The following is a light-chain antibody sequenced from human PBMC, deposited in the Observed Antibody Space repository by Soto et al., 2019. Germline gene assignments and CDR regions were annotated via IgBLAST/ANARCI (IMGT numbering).Light chain of an antibody. J-gene: IGLJ2*01. CDR2: DNN. V-gene: IGLV1-51*01. CDR1: SSNIGNNY. Sequence: QSVLTQPPSVSAAPGQKVTISCSGSSSNIGNNYVSWYQQLPGTAPKLRIYDNNKRPSVIPDRFSGYKSGTSATLGITGLQTGDEAEYYCGTWDSSLSAGRVFGGGTKLTVL. CDR3: GTWDSSLSAGRV.